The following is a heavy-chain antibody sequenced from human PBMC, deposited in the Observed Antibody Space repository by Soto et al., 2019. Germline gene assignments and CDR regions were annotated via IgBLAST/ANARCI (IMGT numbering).Heavy chain of an antibody. J-gene: IGHJ4*02. V-gene: IGHV3-21*01. CDR2: ISSTTNYI. Sequence: GGSLRLSCAASGFTFTRDSMNWVRQAPGKGLEWVSSISSTTNYIYYADSMKGRFTVSRDNAKNSVYLEMNSLSAEDTAVYYCARESEDLTSNFDYWGQGTLVTVSS. CDR1: GFTFTRDS. CDR3: ARESEDLTSNFDY.